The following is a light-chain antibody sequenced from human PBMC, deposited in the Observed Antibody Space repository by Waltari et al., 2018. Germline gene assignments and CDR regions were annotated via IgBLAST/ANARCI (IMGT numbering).Light chain of an antibody. V-gene: IGLV2-23*02. CDR3: YSYAGSANGV. CDR2: GVT. CDR1: SSDVGGYNL. Sequence: QSALTQPASVSGSPGQSITISCTGTSSDVGGYNLGSWYQQHPDKAPKLVIYGVTKRPSGVSDRFSGSKSGNTASLTISGLQAEDEADYYCYSYAGSANGVFGGGTTLTVL. J-gene: IGLJ3*02.